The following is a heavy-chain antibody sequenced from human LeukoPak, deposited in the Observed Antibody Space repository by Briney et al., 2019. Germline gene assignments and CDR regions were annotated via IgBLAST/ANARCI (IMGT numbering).Heavy chain of an antibody. V-gene: IGHV1-46*01. J-gene: IGHJ5*02. CDR2: INPSGGGT. CDR3: ARNSSSSSLADP. CDR1: GYTLTELS. D-gene: IGHD2-2*01. Sequence: GASVKVSCKVSGYTLTELSMHWVRQAPGQGLEWMGIINPSGGGTSYAQKFQGRLTMTRDTPTSTVYMELTSLRSEDTAVYYCARNSSSSSLADPWGQGTLVTVSS.